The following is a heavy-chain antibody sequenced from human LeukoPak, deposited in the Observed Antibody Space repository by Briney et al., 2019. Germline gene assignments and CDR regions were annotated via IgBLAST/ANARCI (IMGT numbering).Heavy chain of an antibody. CDR1: GHTLTKLA. CDR2: FDPEDGEI. V-gene: IGHV1-24*01. Sequence: ASVKVSCKVSGHTLTKLAIHWVRQAPGKGLEWMGNFDPEDGEIIYAQKFQGRVTMTEDTSTDTAYMELSSLRSEDTAVYYCAQGPRGYSYEMDYWGQGTLVTVSS. CDR3: AQGPRGYSYEMDY. J-gene: IGHJ4*02. D-gene: IGHD5-18*01.